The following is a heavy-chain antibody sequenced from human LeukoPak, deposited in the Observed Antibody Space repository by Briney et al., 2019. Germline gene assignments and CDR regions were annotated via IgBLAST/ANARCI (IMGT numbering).Heavy chain of an antibody. CDR3: AGDLIVVVPAARS. CDR2: ISSSSSYI. V-gene: IGHV3-21*01. J-gene: IGHJ4*02. D-gene: IGHD2-2*01. CDR1: GFTFSSYS. Sequence: GGSLRLSCEASGFTFSSYSMNWVRQAPGKGLEWVSSISSSSSYIYYADSVKGRFTISRDNAKNSLYLQMNSLRAEDTAVYYCAGDLIVVVPAARSWGQGTLVTVSS.